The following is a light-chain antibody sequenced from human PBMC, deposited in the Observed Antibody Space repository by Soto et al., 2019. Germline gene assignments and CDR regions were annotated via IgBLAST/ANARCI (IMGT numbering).Light chain of an antibody. Sequence: EIVLTQSPGTLSLSPGERATLSCRASQSSSTYLAWYQQKPAQTPRLLIYGASSRATGIPDRFSASGSGTDFTLTISRLEPEEFAVYYGQQYGSSPRWTFGQGTKVEIK. J-gene: IGKJ1*01. CDR3: QQYGSSPRWT. V-gene: IGKV3-20*01. CDR2: GAS. CDR1: QSSSTY.